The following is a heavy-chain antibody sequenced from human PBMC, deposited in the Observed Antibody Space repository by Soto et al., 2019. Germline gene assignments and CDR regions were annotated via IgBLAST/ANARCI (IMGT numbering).Heavy chain of an antibody. J-gene: IGHJ1*01. Sequence: GGSLRLSCAASGFTFDDYAMHWVRQAPGKGLEWVSGISWNSGSIGYADSVKGRFTISRDNAKNSLYLQMNSLRAEDTALYYCAKGGAAACCFGGANLPGEYFQHWGQGTLVTVSS. CDR3: AKGGAAACCFGGANLPGEYFQH. V-gene: IGHV3-9*01. CDR2: ISWNSGSI. D-gene: IGHD6-13*01. CDR1: GFTFDDYA.